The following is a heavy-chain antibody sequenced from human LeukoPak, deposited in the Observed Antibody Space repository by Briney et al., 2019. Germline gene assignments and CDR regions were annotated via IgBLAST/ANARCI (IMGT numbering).Heavy chain of an antibody. Sequence: ASVKVSCKASGYTFTSYGLSWVRQAPGQGLEWMGWISAYNGNTNYAQKLQGRVTMTTDTSTSTAYMELRSLRSDDTAVYYCARAVVAAMFYYYYYMDVWGKGTTVTVSS. J-gene: IGHJ6*03. CDR3: ARAVVAAMFYYYYYMDV. V-gene: IGHV1-18*01. CDR1: GYTFTSYG. CDR2: ISAYNGNT. D-gene: IGHD2-15*01.